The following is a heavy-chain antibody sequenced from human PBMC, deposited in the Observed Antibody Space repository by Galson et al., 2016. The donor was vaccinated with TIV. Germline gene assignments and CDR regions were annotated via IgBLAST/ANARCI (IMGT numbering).Heavy chain of an antibody. CDR1: RFTFSGHS. CDR2: ISNSGDYI. V-gene: IGHV3-21*01. D-gene: IGHD2-8*02. J-gene: IGHJ6*02. Sequence: SLRLSCAASRFTFSGHSMNWVRQAPGKGLEWVSSISNSGDYIYYSDSMKGRLTISRDNAKKSLYLQMHSLRAEDTAVYYCARIIGYWVGYYTMDVWGQGTTVTVSS. CDR3: ARIIGYWVGYYTMDV.